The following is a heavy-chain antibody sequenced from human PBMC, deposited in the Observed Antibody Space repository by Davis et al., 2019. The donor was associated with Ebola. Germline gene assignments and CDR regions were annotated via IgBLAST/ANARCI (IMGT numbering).Heavy chain of an antibody. Sequence: PGGSLRLSCAASGFTFSSYAMSWVRQPPGKGLEWVSAIIGIGGSTYYADSVKGRFTISRDTSKNTLYLQMNSLRAEDTAVYYCAKDRDIVVVVAATPGGNFDYWGQGTLVTVSS. J-gene: IGHJ4*02. CDR3: AKDRDIVVVVAATPGGNFDY. V-gene: IGHV3-23*01. D-gene: IGHD2-15*01. CDR1: GFTFSSYA. CDR2: IIGIGGST.